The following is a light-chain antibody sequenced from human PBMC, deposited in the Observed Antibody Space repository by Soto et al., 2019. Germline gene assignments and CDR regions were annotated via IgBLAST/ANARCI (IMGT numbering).Light chain of an antibody. Sequence: EIAFRQSPGTVSLSPGERDTLSCRASQSLTRNYLAWYQQKPGQVPRLLIYGVSSRATGIPDRFSGSGSGTDFTLTISRLEPEDFAVYYCQQYESSPPSYTFGQGTKLEIK. CDR3: QQYESSPPSYT. V-gene: IGKV3-20*01. CDR2: GVS. CDR1: QSLTRNY. J-gene: IGKJ2*01.